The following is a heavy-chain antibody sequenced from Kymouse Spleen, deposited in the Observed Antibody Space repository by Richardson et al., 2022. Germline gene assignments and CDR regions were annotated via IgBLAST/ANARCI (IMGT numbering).Heavy chain of an antibody. CDR3: ARVRTGTTHYYYGMDV. Sequence: EVQLVESGGGLVQPGGSLRLSCAASGFTFSSYWMSWVRQAPGKGLEWVANIKQDGSEKYYVDSVKGRFTISRDNAKNSLYLQMNSLRAEDTAVYYCARVRTGTTHYYYGMDVWGQGTTVTVSS. V-gene: IGHV3-7*01. CDR1: GFTFSSYW. CDR2: IKQDGSEK. J-gene: IGHJ6*02. D-gene: IGHD1-7*01.